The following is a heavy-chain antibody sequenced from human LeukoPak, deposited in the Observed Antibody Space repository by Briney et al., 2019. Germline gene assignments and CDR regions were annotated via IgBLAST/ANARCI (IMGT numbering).Heavy chain of an antibody. CDR1: GFTFSNYG. V-gene: IGHV3-53*01. D-gene: IGHD4/OR15-4a*01. CDR3: ARRAGAYSHPYDY. J-gene: IGHJ4*02. Sequence: GGTLRLSCAASGFTFSNYGMSWVRQAPGKGLEWVSFIYSDNTHYSDSVKGRFTISRDNSKNTLYLQMNSLRAEDTAVYYCARRAGAYSHPYDYWGQGTLVTVSS. CDR2: IYSDNT.